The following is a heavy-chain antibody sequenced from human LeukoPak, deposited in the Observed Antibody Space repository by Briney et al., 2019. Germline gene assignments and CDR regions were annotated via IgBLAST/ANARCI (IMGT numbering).Heavy chain of an antibody. CDR2: ISGGGDSA. CDR3: AKDLSSGWYVSDY. D-gene: IGHD6-19*01. V-gene: IGHV3-23*01. CDR1: GFTFSNYA. Sequence: PGGSLRLSCAASGFTFSNYAMNWVRQAPGKGLEWVSTISGGGDSAYYADSVKGRFTISRDNSRNTLYLQMNSLRAEDTAVYYCAKDLSSGWYVSDYWGQVTLVTVSS. J-gene: IGHJ4*02.